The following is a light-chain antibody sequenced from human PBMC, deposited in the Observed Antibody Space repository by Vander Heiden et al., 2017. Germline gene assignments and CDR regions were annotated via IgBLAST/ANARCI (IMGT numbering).Light chain of an antibody. J-gene: IGKJ4*01. CDR3: QHYNNWPLT. CDR2: GAS. V-gene: IGKV3-15*01. Sequence: ILMTQSPPTLSVPPGERATSSCRTGQSVDSNLAWYKQKPGQAPRLLIYGASTRATGVPGRFSGSGFGTEFTLTISSVQSDDFAVYYCQHYNNWPLTFGGGTKVEIK. CDR1: QSVDSN.